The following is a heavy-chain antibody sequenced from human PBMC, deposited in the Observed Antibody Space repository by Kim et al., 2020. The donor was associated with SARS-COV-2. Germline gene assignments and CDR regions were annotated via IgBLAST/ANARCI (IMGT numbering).Heavy chain of an antibody. CDR3: TTDLRAGFGGWYLVGFDY. D-gene: IGHD6-19*01. Sequence: KGRFTISRDDSKNTLYLQMNSLKTEDTAVYYCTTDLRAGFGGWYLVGFDYWGQGTLVTVSS. J-gene: IGHJ4*02. V-gene: IGHV3-15*01.